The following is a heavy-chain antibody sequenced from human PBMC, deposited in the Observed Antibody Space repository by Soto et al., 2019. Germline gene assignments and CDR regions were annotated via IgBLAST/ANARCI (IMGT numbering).Heavy chain of an antibody. CDR3: ARHPERIAQIGWFDP. D-gene: IGHD6-13*01. CDR1: GFTFSSYS. Sequence: GGSLRLSCAASGFTFSSYSMNWVRQAPGKGLEWASYISSSSSTIYYADSVKGRFTISRDNAKNSLYLQMNSLRAEDTAVYYCARHPERIAQIGWFDPWGQGTLVTVSS. V-gene: IGHV3-48*01. J-gene: IGHJ5*02. CDR2: ISSSSSTI.